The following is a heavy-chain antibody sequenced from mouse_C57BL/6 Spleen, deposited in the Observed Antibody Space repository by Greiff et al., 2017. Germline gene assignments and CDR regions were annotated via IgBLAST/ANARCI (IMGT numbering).Heavy chain of an antibody. J-gene: IGHJ4*01. Sequence: QVQLQQPGAELVKPGASVKLSCKASGYTFTSYWMHWVKQRPGQGLEWIGMIHPNSGSTNYNEKFKSKATLTVDKSSSTAYMQLSSLTSEDSAVYYCARMVGYYYAMDYWGQGTSVTVAS. CDR1: GYTFTSYW. D-gene: IGHD1-1*02. CDR2: IHPNSGST. V-gene: IGHV1-64*01. CDR3: ARMVGYYYAMDY.